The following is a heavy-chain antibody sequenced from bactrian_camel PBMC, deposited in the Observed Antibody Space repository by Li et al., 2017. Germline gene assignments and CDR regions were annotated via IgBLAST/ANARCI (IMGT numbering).Heavy chain of an antibody. CDR2: ISSAGSA. D-gene: IGHD4*01. V-gene: IGHV3S55*01. Sequence: HVQLVESGGGSVQTGGSLRLSCGYTYDGGDMAWFRQAPGMEREGVAAISSAGSADYADSVKGRFTISQDGAKQNLYLQMNALQAEDTAMYYCAALYDRRDCYAATRGHAVTAAYWGQGTQVTVS. J-gene: IGHJ4*01. CDR3: AALYDRRDCYAATRGHAVTAAY. CDR1: YTYDGGD.